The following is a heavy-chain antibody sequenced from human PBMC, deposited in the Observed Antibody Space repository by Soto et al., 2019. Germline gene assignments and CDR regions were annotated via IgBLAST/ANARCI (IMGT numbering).Heavy chain of an antibody. J-gene: IGHJ6*02. CDR1: GGSFSGYY. CDR3: ARELVMYSSGWYVNYYYYGMDV. Sequence: SETLSLTCAVYGGSFSGYYWSWIRQPPGKGLEWIGEINHSGSTNYNPSLKSRVTISVDTSKNQFSLKLSSVTAADTAVYYCARELVMYSSGWYVNYYYYGMDVWGQGTTVTV. D-gene: IGHD6-19*01. V-gene: IGHV4-34*01. CDR2: INHSGST.